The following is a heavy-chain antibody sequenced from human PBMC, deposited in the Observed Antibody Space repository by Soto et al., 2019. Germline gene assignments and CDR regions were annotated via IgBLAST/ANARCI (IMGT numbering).Heavy chain of an antibody. CDR2: IIPIFGTA. Sequence: GASVKVSCKASGGTFSSYAIRWVRQAPGQGLELMGGIIPIFGTANYAQKFQGRVTITADESTSTAYMELSSLRSEDTAVYYCARDGPYYYDSSGYYYDAFDIWGQGTMVTV. V-gene: IGHV1-69*13. J-gene: IGHJ3*02. CDR1: GGTFSSYA. CDR3: ARDGPYYYDSSGYYYDAFDI. D-gene: IGHD3-22*01.